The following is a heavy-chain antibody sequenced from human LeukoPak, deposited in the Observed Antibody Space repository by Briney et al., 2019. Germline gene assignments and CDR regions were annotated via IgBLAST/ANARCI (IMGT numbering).Heavy chain of an antibody. CDR3: ASFPVAGIANNDAFDI. CDR2: IYYSGST. J-gene: IGHJ3*02. D-gene: IGHD6-19*01. Sequence: SETLSLTCTVSGGSISSYYWSWIRQPPGKGLEWIGYIYYSGSTNYNPSLKSRVTISVDTSKNQFSLKLSSVTAADTAVYYCASFPVAGIANNDAFDIWGQGTMVTVSS. CDR1: GGSISSYY. V-gene: IGHV4-59*08.